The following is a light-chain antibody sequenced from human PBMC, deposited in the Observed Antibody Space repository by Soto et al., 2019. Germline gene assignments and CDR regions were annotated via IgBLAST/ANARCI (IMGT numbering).Light chain of an antibody. CDR2: DFT. Sequence: QAVLTQPASVSGSPGQSVTISCAGASRDVTDSDSVSWYQHRPGEAPELKILDFTYRPSGVSDRFSGSLSADTASLTISGLQVEDVGHYYCVSYTNPGTYVFGPGTKLTVL. CDR1: SRDVTDSDS. V-gene: IGLV2-14*03. CDR3: VSYTNPGTYV. J-gene: IGLJ1*01.